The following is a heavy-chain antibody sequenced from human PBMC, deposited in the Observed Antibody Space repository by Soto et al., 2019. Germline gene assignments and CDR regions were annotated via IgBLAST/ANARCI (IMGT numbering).Heavy chain of an antibody. V-gene: IGHV1-3*01. CDR2: INAGNGNT. Sequence: GASVKVSCKASGYTFTSYAMHWVRQAPGQRLEWMGWINAGNGNTKYSQKFQGRVTITRDTSASTAYMELSSLRSEDTAVYYCARGKAATDYYDSSGPASGWGQGTLVTVSS. D-gene: IGHD3-22*01. J-gene: IGHJ4*02. CDR3: ARGKAATDYYDSSGPASG. CDR1: GYTFTSYA.